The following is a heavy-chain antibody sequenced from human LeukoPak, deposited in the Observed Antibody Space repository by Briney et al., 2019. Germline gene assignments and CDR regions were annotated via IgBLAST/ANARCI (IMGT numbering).Heavy chain of an antibody. CDR3: ARDATPLRYSSGWYVAFDI. V-gene: IGHV1-69*05. D-gene: IGHD6-19*01. CDR2: IIPIFGTA. CDR1: GGTFSSYA. J-gene: IGHJ3*02. Sequence: SVKVSCKASGGTFSSYAISWVRQAPGQGLEWMGRIIPIFGTANYAQKFQGRVTIATDESTSTAYMELSSLRSEDTAVYYCARDATPLRYSSGWYVAFDIWGQGTMVTVSS.